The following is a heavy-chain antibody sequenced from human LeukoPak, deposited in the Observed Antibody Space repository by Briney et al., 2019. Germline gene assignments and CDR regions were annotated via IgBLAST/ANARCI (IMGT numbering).Heavy chain of an antibody. CDR1: ADSFSSHY. J-gene: IGHJ3*02. Sequence: SETLSLTCAVSADSFSSHYWTWIRQAPGKGLEWIGYISYIGSTNYNPSLKSRVTISVDTSKNQFSLKLSSVTAADTAVYYCARDLVTVTKGFDIWGQGTMVSVSS. CDR3: ARDLVTVTKGFDI. CDR2: ISYIGST. V-gene: IGHV4-59*11. D-gene: IGHD4-17*01.